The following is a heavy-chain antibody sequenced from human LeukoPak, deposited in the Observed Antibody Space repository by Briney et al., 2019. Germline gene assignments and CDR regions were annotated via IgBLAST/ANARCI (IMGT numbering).Heavy chain of an antibody. D-gene: IGHD3-22*01. CDR3: AKEGYYYDSSGYYEEGVDY. J-gene: IGHJ4*02. V-gene: IGHV3-23*01. CDR2: ISASGHIS. CDR1: GITLSSYA. Sequence: GGSLILSCAASGITLSSYAISWVRQAPGKGLEWVSIISASGHISNYAESVKGRFTISRDNSKNTLYLQMNSLRAEDTAVYYCAKEGYYYDSSGYYEEGVDYWGQGTLVTVSS.